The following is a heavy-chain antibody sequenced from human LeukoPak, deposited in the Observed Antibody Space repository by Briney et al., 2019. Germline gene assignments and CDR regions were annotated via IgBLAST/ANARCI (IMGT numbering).Heavy chain of an antibody. V-gene: IGHV3-23*01. Sequence: GGSLRLSCAASGFTFRNYAMTWVRQAPGKGLEWVSTLSDSGGNTYYADSVKGRFTISRDNSKNTLCLQMNSLRAEDTAVYYCAKGRLQYFDYWGQRTLVTVSS. D-gene: IGHD4-11*01. CDR1: GFTFRNYA. CDR2: LSDSGGNT. CDR3: AKGRLQYFDY. J-gene: IGHJ4*02.